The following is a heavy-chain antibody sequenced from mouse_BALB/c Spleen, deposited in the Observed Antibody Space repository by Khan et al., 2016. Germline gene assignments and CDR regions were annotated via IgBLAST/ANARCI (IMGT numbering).Heavy chain of an antibody. CDR3: ARGGYDYPYAMDY. D-gene: IGHD2-4*01. V-gene: IGHV1-87*01. J-gene: IGHJ4*01. CDR2: IYPGDGDT. CDR1: GYTFTSYW. Sequence: QVQLKESGAELARPGASVKLSCKASGYTFTSYWMQWVKQRPGQGLEWIGAIYPGDGDTRYTQKFKGKATLTADKSSSTAYMQLSSLASEDSAVYYCARGGYDYPYAMDYWGQGTSGTVSS.